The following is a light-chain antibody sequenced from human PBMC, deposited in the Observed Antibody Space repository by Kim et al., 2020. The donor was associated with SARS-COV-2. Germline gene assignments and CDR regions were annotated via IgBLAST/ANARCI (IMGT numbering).Light chain of an antibody. CDR2: EAS. J-gene: IGKJ4*01. V-gene: IGKV1-5*03. Sequence: ASVGDSVTITCRASQSVGRWLAWYQQRPGKAPKFLIYEASSLESGVPSRFSGSGSGTEFTLTISSLQPDDFASYYCQQYNSFPATFGGGTKVDIK. CDR3: QQYNSFPAT. CDR1: QSVGRW.